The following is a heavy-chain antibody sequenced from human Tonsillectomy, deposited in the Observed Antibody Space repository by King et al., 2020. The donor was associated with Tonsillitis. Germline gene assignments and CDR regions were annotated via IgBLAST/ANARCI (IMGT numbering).Heavy chain of an antibody. V-gene: IGHV3-64D*06. D-gene: IGHD3-22*01. J-gene: IGHJ4*02. Sequence: VQLVESGGGLVQPGGSLRLSCSASGFTFSSYAMHWVRQAPGKGLEYVSTISSNGGSTYFADSVKGRFTISRDNSKNTLYLQMSSLRAEDTAMYYCVKDFKASYDSSGCWGHPAFAYYFDYWGQGTLVTVSS. CDR2: ISSNGGST. CDR3: VKDFKASYDSSGCWGHPAFAYYFDY. CDR1: GFTFSSYA.